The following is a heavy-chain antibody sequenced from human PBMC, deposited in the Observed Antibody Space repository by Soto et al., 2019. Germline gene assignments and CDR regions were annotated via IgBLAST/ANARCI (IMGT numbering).Heavy chain of an antibody. CDR2: IYYSGST. CDR3: ASTTRLNYDILTGPRIDY. V-gene: IGHV4-39*01. J-gene: IGHJ4*02. D-gene: IGHD3-9*01. CDR1: CGSISSSSYY. Sequence: SETLSLTCTVSCGSISSSSYYWGWIRQPPGKGLEWIGSIYYSGSTYYNPSLKSRVTISVDTSKNQFSLKLSSVTAADTAVYYCASTTRLNYDILTGPRIDYWGQGTLVTVSS.